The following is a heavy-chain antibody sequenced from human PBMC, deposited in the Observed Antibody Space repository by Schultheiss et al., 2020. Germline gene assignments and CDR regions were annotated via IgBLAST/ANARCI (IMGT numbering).Heavy chain of an antibody. CDR1: GFTFSSYS. V-gene: IGHV3-15*01. CDR3: ARVTIASYTGTCGYFDY. D-gene: IGHD3-10*01. J-gene: IGHJ4*02. CDR2: IRSKAYGGTT. Sequence: GSLRLSCAASGFTFSSYSMNWVRQAPGKGLEWVGFIRSKAYGGTTDYAAPVKGRFTISRDDSKNTLYLQMNSLKTEDTAVYYCARVTIASYTGTCGYFDYWGQGTLGTVSS.